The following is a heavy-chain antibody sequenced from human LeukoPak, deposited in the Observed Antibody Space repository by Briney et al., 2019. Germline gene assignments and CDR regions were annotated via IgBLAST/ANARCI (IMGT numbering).Heavy chain of an antibody. J-gene: IGHJ4*02. CDR1: GYTLTSYY. CDR2: MNPNSGRT. Sequence: ASVKVSCKASGYTLTSYYMHWVRQATGQGLEWMGWMNPNSGRTGYAQNFQGRITITRNTSISTAYMELSSLRSEDTAVYYCTRETSSRYFDYWGQGTLVTVSS. CDR3: TRETSSRYFDY. V-gene: IGHV1-8*03.